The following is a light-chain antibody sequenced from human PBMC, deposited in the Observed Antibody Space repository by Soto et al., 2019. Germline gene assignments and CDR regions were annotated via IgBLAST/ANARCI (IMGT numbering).Light chain of an antibody. V-gene: IGKV3-11*01. CDR3: QQLFT. J-gene: IGKJ3*01. CDR2: DAS. CDR1: QSVSSY. Sequence: EIVLAQSPATLSLSPGERATLSCRASQSVSSYLAWYQQKPGQAPRLLIYDASNRATGIPARFSGSGSGTDFTLTISSLEPEDFAVYYSQQLFTFGPGTKVDIK.